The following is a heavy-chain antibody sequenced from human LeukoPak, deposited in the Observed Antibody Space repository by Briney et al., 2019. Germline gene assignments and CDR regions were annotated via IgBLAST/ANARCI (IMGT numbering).Heavy chain of an antibody. Sequence: GGSLRLSCAASGFTFSSYAMHWVRQAPGKGLEWVAVISYDGSNKYYADSVKGRFTISRDNSKNTLYLQMNSLRAEDTAVYYCASVAAAGTLVSYIDYWGQGTQVTVSS. CDR3: ASVAAAGTLVSYIDY. V-gene: IGHV3-30-3*01. J-gene: IGHJ4*02. CDR2: ISYDGSNK. D-gene: IGHD6-13*01. CDR1: GFTFSSYA.